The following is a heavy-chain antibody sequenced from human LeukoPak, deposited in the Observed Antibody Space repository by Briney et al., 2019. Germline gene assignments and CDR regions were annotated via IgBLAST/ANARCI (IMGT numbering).Heavy chain of an antibody. Sequence: GRSLRLSCAASGFNFSSYGMHWVRQAPGKGLGWVAVISDNGSNKYYADSVKGRFTISRDNSKNTLYLQMNSLRAEDTAVYYCAKDSSGRVFDYWGQGTLVTVSS. CDR3: AKDSSGRVFDY. J-gene: IGHJ4*02. CDR1: GFNFSSYG. D-gene: IGHD3-10*01. V-gene: IGHV3-30*18. CDR2: ISDNGSNK.